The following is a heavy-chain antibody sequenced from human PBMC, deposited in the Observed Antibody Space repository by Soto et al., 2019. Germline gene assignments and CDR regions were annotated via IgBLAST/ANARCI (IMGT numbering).Heavy chain of an antibody. CDR2: IMPVFGIA. Sequence: SVKVSCKASGGTFIRYSFTWVRQAPGHGLEWMGRIMPVFGIASYAQKHQGRVTMTTDTSTSTAYMELRSLRSDDTAVYYCARDHHGDYSSDYWGQGTLVTVSS. D-gene: IGHD2-21*02. J-gene: IGHJ4*02. V-gene: IGHV1-69*04. CDR1: GGTFIRYS. CDR3: ARDHHGDYSSDY.